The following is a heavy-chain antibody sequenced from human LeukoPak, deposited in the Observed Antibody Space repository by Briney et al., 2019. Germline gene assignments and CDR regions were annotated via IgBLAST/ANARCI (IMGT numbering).Heavy chain of an antibody. CDR3: ARDGIVGAAKDY. V-gene: IGHV3-11*05. D-gene: IGHD1-26*01. J-gene: IGHJ4*02. CDR1: GFTFSNYA. Sequence: GGSLRLSCAASGFTFSNYAMTWIRQAPGKGLEWVSSISGSGTFTNYADSVKGRFTISRDNAKNSLSLQMNSLRAEDTAVYYCARDGIVGAAKDYWGQGTLVTVSS. CDR2: ISGSGTFT.